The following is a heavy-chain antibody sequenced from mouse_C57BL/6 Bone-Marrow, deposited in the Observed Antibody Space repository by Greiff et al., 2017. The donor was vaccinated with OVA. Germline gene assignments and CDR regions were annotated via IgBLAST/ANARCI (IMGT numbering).Heavy chain of an antibody. Sequence: DVKLVESGGGLVQSGRSLRLSCATSGFTFSDFYMEWVRQAPGKGLEWIAASRNKANDYTTEYSASVKGRFIVSRDTSQSILYLQMNALRAEDTAIYYCARKGDYYAMDYWGQGTSVTVSS. CDR2: SRNKANDYTT. V-gene: IGHV7-1*01. J-gene: IGHJ4*01. CDR1: GFTFSDFY. CDR3: ARKGDYYAMDY.